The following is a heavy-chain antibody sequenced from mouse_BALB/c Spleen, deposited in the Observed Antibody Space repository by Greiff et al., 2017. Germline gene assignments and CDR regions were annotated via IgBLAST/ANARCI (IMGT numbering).Heavy chain of an antibody. D-gene: IGHD2-14*01. J-gene: IGHJ2*01. CDR2: IYPGGGYT. V-gene: IGHV1-63*02. CDR3: ARRGLRYLFDY. CDR1: GYTFTNYW. Sequence: VQVVESGAELVRPGTSVKISCKASGYTFTNYWLGWVKQRPGHGLEWIGDIYPGGGYTNYNEKFKGKATLTADTSSSTAYMQLSSLTSEDSAVYFCARRGLRYLFDYWGQGTTLTVSS.